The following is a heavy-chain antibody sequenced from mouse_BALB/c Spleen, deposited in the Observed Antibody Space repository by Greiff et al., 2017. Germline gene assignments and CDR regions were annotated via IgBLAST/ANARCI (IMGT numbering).Heavy chain of an antibody. Sequence: QVQLQQPGAELVKPGASVKLSCKASGYTFTSYYMYWVKQRPGQGLEWIGGINPSNGGTNFNEKFKSKATLTVDKSSSTAYMQLSSLTSEDSAVYYCTRKYYGSRGAMDYWGQGTSVTVSS. CDR2: INPSNGGT. CDR1: GYTFTSYY. CDR3: TRKYYGSRGAMDY. V-gene: IGHV1S81*02. J-gene: IGHJ4*01. D-gene: IGHD1-1*01.